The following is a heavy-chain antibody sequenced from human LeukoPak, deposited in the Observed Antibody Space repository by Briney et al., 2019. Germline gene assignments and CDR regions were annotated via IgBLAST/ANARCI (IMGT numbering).Heavy chain of an antibody. J-gene: IGHJ4*02. V-gene: IGHV3-64D*09. D-gene: IGHD1-26*01. Sequence: PGGSLRLSCSASGLTFSSYSMHWVRQAPGKGLEYVSAISSSGGTTYYADSVKGSFTISRDNSKSTLYLQMSSLRTEDTAVYYCVKNSGSYYHFDYWGQGTLVTVSS. CDR1: GLTFSSYS. CDR3: VKNSGSYYHFDY. CDR2: ISSSGGTT.